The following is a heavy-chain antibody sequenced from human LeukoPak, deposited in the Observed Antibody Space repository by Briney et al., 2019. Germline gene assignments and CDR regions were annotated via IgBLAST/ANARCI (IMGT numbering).Heavy chain of an antibody. V-gene: IGHV1-69*04. J-gene: IGHJ4*02. Sequence: EASVKVSCKASGGTFSSYAISWVRQAPGQGLEWMGRIIPILGIANYAQKFQGRVTITADKSTSTAYMELSSLRSEDTAVYYCARDGGYSSTQQKAGYWGQGTLVTVSS. D-gene: IGHD6-13*01. CDR1: GGTFSSYA. CDR2: IIPILGIA. CDR3: ARDGGYSSTQQKAGY.